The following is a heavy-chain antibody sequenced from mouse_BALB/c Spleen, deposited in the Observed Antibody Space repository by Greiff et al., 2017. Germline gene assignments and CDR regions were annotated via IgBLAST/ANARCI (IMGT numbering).Heavy chain of an antibody. CDR3: ARSDGNWYAMDY. J-gene: IGHJ4*01. CDR1: GYTFTSYT. D-gene: IGHD2-1*01. CDR2: INPSSGYT. Sequence: VQLQQSAAELARPGASVKMSCKASGYTFTSYTMHWVKQRPGQGLEWIGYINPSSGYTEYNQKFKDKTTLTADKSSSTAYMQLSSLTSEDSAVYYCARSDGNWYAMDYWGQGTSVTVSS. V-gene: IGHV1-4*02.